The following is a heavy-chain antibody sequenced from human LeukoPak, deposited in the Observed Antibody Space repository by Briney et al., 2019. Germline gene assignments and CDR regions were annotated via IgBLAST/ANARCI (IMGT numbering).Heavy chain of an antibody. D-gene: IGHD6-13*01. CDR1: GCTFSTYV. CDR3: AKKRDSSSWYLYLLDQ. V-gene: IGHV3-30*18. Sequence: SGGSLELHCAASGCTFSTYVMHWVRQAPGKGLEWVAVISYDGSNKHYADSVKGRFTISRDNSKNTVYLQMNSLRAEDTAVYYCAKKRDSSSWYLYLLDQWGQGTMVTVSS. J-gene: IGHJ4*03. CDR2: ISYDGSNK.